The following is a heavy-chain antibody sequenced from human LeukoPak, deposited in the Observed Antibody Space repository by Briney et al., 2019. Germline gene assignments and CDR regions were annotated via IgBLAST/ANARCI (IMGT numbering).Heavy chain of an antibody. D-gene: IGHD3-22*01. V-gene: IGHV4-39*07. CDR2: IYYSGST. Sequence: SETLSLTCTVSGGSISSSSYYWGWIRQPPGKGLEWIGSIYYSGSTNYNPSLKSRVTISVDTSKNQFSLKLSSVTAADTAVYYCARETYYYDSSGYYNTGGPSWFDPWGQGTLVTVSS. CDR1: GGSISSSSYY. CDR3: ARETYYYDSSGYYNTGGPSWFDP. J-gene: IGHJ5*02.